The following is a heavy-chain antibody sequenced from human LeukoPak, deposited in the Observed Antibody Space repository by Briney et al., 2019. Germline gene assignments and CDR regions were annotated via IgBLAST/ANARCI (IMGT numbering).Heavy chain of an antibody. V-gene: IGHV1-69*05. J-gene: IGHJ5*02. D-gene: IGHD6-19*01. CDR2: IIPVFGTA. CDR1: GGTFSSYA. Sequence: ASVKVSCKASGGTFSSYAISWVRQAPGQGLEWMGRIIPVFGTANYAQKFQGRVTITTDESTSTAYMELSSLRSEDTAVYYCARNINPGRSSGLAGGLEPWGQGTPVTVSS. CDR3: ARNINPGRSSGLAGGLEP.